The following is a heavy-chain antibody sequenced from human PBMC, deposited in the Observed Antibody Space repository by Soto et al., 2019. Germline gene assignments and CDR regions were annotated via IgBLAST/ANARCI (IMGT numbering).Heavy chain of an antibody. J-gene: IGHJ4*02. V-gene: IGHV3-30*18. CDR2: ISSDGSNK. Sequence: GGSLRLSCAASGFTFISYGMHWVRQAPGRGLEWVAVISSDGSNKYYADSVKGRFTISRDNSKSTTYLQMNSLRADDTAVYYCAKGWSLYYTPPHYWGQGTLVTVSS. CDR3: AKGWSLYYTPPHY. D-gene: IGHD3-3*01. CDR1: GFTFISYG.